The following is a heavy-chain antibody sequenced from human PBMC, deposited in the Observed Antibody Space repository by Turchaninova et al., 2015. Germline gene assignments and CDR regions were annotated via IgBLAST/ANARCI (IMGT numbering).Heavy chain of an antibody. V-gene: IGHV4-38-2*01. CDR2: LYHGGTT. D-gene: IGHD2-21*01. Sequence: QVQLQESGPGLVKPSAPLSLPCAFSVYSLNSAHYWAGSRQPPGEGLEWLATLYHGGTTYFNPSLRSRLTISGDTSKNQFSLGVTSVTAADTAVYYCARYSGPCGATACYFDYWGQGALVTVSS. CDR3: ARYSGPCGATACYFDY. J-gene: IGHJ4*02. CDR1: VYSLNSAHY.